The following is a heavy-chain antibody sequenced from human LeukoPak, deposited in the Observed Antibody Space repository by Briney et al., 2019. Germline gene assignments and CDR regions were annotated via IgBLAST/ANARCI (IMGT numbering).Heavy chain of an antibody. CDR3: AKVRYSGSYYDY. Sequence: GGSLRLSCAASGFTLSSYAMSWVRQAPGKGLEWVSAISGSGGSTYYADSVKGRFTISRDNSKNTLYLQMNSLRAEDTAVYYCAKVRYSGSYYDYWGQGTLVTVSS. D-gene: IGHD1-26*01. CDR2: ISGSGGST. J-gene: IGHJ4*02. CDR1: GFTLSSYA. V-gene: IGHV3-23*01.